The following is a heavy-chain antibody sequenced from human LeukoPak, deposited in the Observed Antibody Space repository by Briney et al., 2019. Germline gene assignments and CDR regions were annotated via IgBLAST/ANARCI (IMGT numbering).Heavy chain of an antibody. Sequence: GGSLRLSSAHSRFTFTAYNMSWVRHAPGEGLECVSSICSGISYIYYADSWKGRFTISRENAKNSLYLQMNSLRAEDTAVYYCARDPYYYDSSGYYLPGGMDSWGQGTLVTVSS. CDR2: ICSGISYI. CDR1: RFTFTAYN. J-gene: IGHJ4*02. D-gene: IGHD3-22*01. CDR3: ARDPYYYDSSGYYLPGGMDS. V-gene: IGHV3-21*01.